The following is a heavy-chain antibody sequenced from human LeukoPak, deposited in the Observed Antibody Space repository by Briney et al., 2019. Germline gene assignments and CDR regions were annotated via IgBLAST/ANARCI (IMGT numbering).Heavy chain of an antibody. CDR3: ARQEARNYYYEGLDY. CDR2: ISYNGGRK. D-gene: IGHD3-22*01. J-gene: IGHJ4*02. CDR1: GFTCSRSG. V-gene: IGHV3-30*19. Sequence: GGSLRLSCAASGFTCSRSGMHWVRQAPGKGLEWVALISYNGGRKDYADSVKGRFTIDRDNSKNTVYLQMNSLRPDDTAIYFCARQEARNYYYEGLDYWGQGNLVTVSS.